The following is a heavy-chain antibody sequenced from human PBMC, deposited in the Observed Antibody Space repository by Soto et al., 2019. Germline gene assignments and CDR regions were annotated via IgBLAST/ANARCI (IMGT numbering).Heavy chain of an antibody. D-gene: IGHD2-15*01. Sequence: QAXLXEXGPGLXXPSGXLSLTCTVSRFSVTNNKYXXXXXXXXGKALEWIGEIYHSGATYYNPSLSGRASISMDKSXNQXSLXXXXXXXXXXAVXYCARDSRYCTDGGCSIMRDAFDVWGQGTLVTVSS. CDR3: ARDSRYCTDGGCSIMRDAFDV. CDR2: IYHSGAT. CDR1: RFSVTNNKY. V-gene: IGHV4-4*02. J-gene: IGHJ3*01.